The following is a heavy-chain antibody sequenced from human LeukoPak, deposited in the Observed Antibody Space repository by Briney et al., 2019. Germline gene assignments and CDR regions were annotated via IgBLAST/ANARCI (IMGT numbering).Heavy chain of an antibody. J-gene: IGHJ4*02. CDR1: GGSISSGSYY. CDR3: ARLKGYSSGWCPSYYFDY. Sequence: SETLSLTCTVSGGSISSGSYYWSWIRQPAGKGLEWIGRIYTSGSTNYNPSLKSRVTISVDTSKNQFSLKLSSVTAADTAVYYCARLKGYSSGWCPSYYFDYWGQGTLVTVSS. CDR2: IYTSGST. V-gene: IGHV4-61*02. D-gene: IGHD6-19*01.